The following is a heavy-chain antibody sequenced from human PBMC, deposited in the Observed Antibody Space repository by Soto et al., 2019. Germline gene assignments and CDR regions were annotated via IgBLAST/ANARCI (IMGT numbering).Heavy chain of an antibody. D-gene: IGHD7-27*01. CDR3: ARHHRPPSYYFDY. Sequence: SETLSLTCPVSGVSISSPSYYWGWIRQPPGKGLEWIGSIYYSGSPYYNPSLKSPVTISVDTSKNQLSLKLSSVTAADTAVYYCARHHRPPSYYFDYWGQGTLVTVSS. CDR2: IYYSGSP. V-gene: IGHV4-39*01. J-gene: IGHJ4*02. CDR1: GVSISSPSYY.